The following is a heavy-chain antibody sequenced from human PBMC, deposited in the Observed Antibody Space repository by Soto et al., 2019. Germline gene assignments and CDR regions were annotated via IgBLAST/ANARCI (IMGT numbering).Heavy chain of an antibody. CDR1: GYTFTSHK. V-gene: IGHV1-8*01. CDR2: MDPDSGKT. D-gene: IGHD5-12*01. CDR3: ARQHDDYLGCFNWFDP. J-gene: IGHJ5*02. Sequence: QVQLVQSGAEVKKPGASVKVSCKASGYTFTSHKINWVRQATGQGLEWMGWMDPDSGKTAYVQKFQGRVTMTRNTSIGTAYMELNSLRSEDTAMYYWARQHDDYLGCFNWFDPWGQGTLVNVSS.